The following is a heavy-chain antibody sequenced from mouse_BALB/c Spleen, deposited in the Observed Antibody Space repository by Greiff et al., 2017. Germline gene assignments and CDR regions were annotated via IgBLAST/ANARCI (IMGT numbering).Heavy chain of an antibody. CDR2: IDPSDSYT. J-gene: IGHJ2*01. CDR3: TRSADYDGYLDY. CDR1: GYTFTSYW. D-gene: IGHD2-3*01. Sequence: QFQLQQPGAELVKPGASVKMSCKASGYTFTSYWMHWVKQRPGQGLEWIGVIDPSDSYTSYNQKFKGKATLTVDTSSSTAYMQLSSLTSEDSAVYYCTRSADYDGYLDYWGQGTTLTVSS. V-gene: IGHV1S127*01.